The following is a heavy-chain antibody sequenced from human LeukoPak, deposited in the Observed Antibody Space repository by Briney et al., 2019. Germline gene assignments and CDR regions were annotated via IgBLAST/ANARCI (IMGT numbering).Heavy chain of an antibody. CDR1: GFSFSSYA. Sequence: GGSLRLSCAASGFSFSSYAMSRVRQAPGKGLEWVSTISGSGGSTYYADPVKGRFTISRDNSKNTLYLQMNSLRAEDTAVYYCAKDGDSHAFDIWGQGTMVTVSS. D-gene: IGHD3-3*01. CDR3: AKDGDSHAFDI. V-gene: IGHV3-23*01. J-gene: IGHJ3*02. CDR2: ISGSGGST.